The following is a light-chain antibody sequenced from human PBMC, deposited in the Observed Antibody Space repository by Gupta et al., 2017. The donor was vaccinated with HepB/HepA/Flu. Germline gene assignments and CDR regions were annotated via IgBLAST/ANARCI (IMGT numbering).Light chain of an antibody. CDR1: SSGVGSYNL. J-gene: IGLJ2*01. V-gene: IGLV2-23*02. CDR3: CSYAGSRTMV. CDR2: EVT. Sequence: QSALTQPASVSGSPGQSITISCTGTSSGVGSYNLVSWYQQHPGKAPKFMIYEVTKRPSGVSNRFSGSKSGNTASLTISGLQAEDEADYYCCSYAGSRTMVFGGGTKLTVL.